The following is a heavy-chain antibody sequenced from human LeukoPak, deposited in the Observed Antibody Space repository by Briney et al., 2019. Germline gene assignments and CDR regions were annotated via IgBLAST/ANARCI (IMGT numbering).Heavy chain of an antibody. CDR1: GFTFSSYG. Sequence: GGSLRLSCAASGFTFSSYGMHWVRQAPGKGLEWVAVIWYDGSNKYYADSVKGRFTISRDNSKNTLYLQMNSLRAEDTAVYYCARDSGYDSQSSYFDYWGQGTLVTVSS. J-gene: IGHJ4*02. D-gene: IGHD5-12*01. CDR3: ARDSGYDSQSSYFDY. V-gene: IGHV3-33*01. CDR2: IWYDGSNK.